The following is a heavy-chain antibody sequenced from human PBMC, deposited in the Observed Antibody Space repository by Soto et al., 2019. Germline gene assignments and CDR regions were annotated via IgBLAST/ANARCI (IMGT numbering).Heavy chain of an antibody. CDR2: VYYSGST. CDR1: GGSVCSSSYY. V-gene: IGHV4-39*01. Sequence: PSETLSLTCTVSGGSVCSSSYYWGWVRQPPGKGLEWIGSVYYSGSTYYNPSLESRVTISVDKSKNRFSLKLMSLSAADTAVYYCGRLEGLATISYYFDYWGQGALVTVSS. D-gene: IGHD3-9*01. J-gene: IGHJ4*02. CDR3: GRLEGLATISYYFDY.